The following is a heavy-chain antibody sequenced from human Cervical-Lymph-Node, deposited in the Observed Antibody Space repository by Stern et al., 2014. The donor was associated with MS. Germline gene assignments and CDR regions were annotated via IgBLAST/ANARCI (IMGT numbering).Heavy chain of an antibody. CDR1: GGAVSDYY. Sequence: QVQLQESGPGLVKPSETLSLTCTVSGGAVSDYYWTLIRERPRKGREWIGYSADTGSPNSNPSLHSRVTITLDPSQNQVSLRLRSVTAADTAVYYCARDPSTTASDWFFDLWGRGSLVTVSS. D-gene: IGHD2-21*02. J-gene: IGHJ2*01. CDR3: ARDPSTTASDWFFDL. CDR2: SADTGSP. V-gene: IGHV4-59*02.